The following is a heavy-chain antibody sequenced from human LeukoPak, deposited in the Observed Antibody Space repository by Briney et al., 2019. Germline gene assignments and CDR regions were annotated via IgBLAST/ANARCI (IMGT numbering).Heavy chain of an antibody. CDR3: ARRTITGGGDCLDY. D-gene: IGHD2-21*02. J-gene: IGHJ4*02. Sequence: GGSLRLSCAAPGFIFNTYAMSWVRQAPGKRPEWLSVIGGSGGNTHYADSVKGRFTISRDTSENMLYLQIDSLTADDTAIYYCARRTITGGGDCLDYWGQGTLISVSS. CDR2: IGGSGGNT. CDR1: GFIFNTYA. V-gene: IGHV3-23*01.